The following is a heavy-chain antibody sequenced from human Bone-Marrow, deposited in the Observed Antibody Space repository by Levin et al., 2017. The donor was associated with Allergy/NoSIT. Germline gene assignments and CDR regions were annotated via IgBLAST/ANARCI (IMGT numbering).Heavy chain of an antibody. V-gene: IGHV6-1*01. CDR3: ARDLAYCGGDCYSFGGGFDY. CDR1: GDRVSSNSAA. CDR2: TYYRSKWYN. Sequence: SQTLSLTCAISGDRVSSNSAAWNWIRQSPSRGLEWLGRTYYRSKWYNDYAVSVKSRITINPDTSKNQFSLQLNSVTPEDTAVYYCARDLAYCGGDCYSFGGGFDYWGQGTLVTVSS. D-gene: IGHD2-21*02. J-gene: IGHJ4*02.